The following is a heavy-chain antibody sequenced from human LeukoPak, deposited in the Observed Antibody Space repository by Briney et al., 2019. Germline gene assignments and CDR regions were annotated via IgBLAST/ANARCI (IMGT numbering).Heavy chain of an antibody. CDR2: TYYRSKWYN. D-gene: IGHD2-2*01. CDR3: ARDPSAADQYREDAFDI. Sequence: SQTLSLTCAISGDSVSSDSAAWNWIRQSPSRGLEWLGRTYYRSKWYNDYAVSVKSRITINPDTSKNQFSLQLNSVTPEDTAVYYCARDPSAADQYREDAFDIWGQGTMVTVSS. V-gene: IGHV6-1*01. J-gene: IGHJ3*02. CDR1: GDSVSSDSAA.